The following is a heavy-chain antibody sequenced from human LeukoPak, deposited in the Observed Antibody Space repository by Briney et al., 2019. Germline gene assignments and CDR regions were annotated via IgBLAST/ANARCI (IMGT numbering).Heavy chain of an antibody. Sequence: GGSLRLSCAASGFTFSSYSMNWVRQAPGKGLEWVSSISSSSSYIYYADSVKARFTISRDNAKNSLYLQMNSLRAEDTAVYYCAREIPYYYGMDVWGQGTTVTVSS. V-gene: IGHV3-21*01. CDR3: AREIPYYYGMDV. D-gene: IGHD2-21*01. J-gene: IGHJ6*02. CDR1: GFTFSSYS. CDR2: ISSSSSYI.